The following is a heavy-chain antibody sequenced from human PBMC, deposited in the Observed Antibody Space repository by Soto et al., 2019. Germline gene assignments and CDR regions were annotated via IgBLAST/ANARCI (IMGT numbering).Heavy chain of an antibody. D-gene: IGHD6-19*01. J-gene: IGHJ4*02. V-gene: IGHV3-30-3*01. Sequence: GGSLRLSCAASGFTFSSYAMHWVRQAPGKGLEWVAVISYDGSNKYYADSVKGRFTISRDNSKNTLYLQMNSLRAEDTAVYYCARDKKSSGWAYSFDYWGQGTLVTVSS. CDR3: ARDKKSSGWAYSFDY. CDR2: ISYDGSNK. CDR1: GFTFSSYA.